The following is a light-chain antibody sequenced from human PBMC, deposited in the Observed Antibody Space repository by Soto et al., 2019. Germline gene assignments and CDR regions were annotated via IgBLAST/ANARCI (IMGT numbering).Light chain of an antibody. CDR3: HQYNSYF. Sequence: EIQMTQSPSSLSASVGDRVTITCRASQTISSYLNWYQQKPGKAPKLLIYAASTLQSGVPSRFSGSGSGTEFTLTISSLQPDDFATYYCHQYNSYFFGQRTKVDIK. J-gene: IGKJ2*01. CDR2: AAS. V-gene: IGKV1-9*01. CDR1: QTISSY.